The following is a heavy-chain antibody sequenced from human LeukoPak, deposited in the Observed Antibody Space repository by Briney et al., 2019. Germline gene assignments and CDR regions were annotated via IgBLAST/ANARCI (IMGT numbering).Heavy chain of an antibody. J-gene: IGHJ5*02. CDR2: IIPILGIA. CDR1: GGTFSSYA. D-gene: IGHD1-1*01. Sequence: GASVTVSCKASGGTFSSYAISWVRQAPGQGLEWMGRIIPILGIANYAQKSQGRVTITADKSTSTAYMELSSLRSEDTAVYYCARSGGPNWFDPWGQGTLVTVSS. CDR3: ARSGGPNWFDP. V-gene: IGHV1-69*04.